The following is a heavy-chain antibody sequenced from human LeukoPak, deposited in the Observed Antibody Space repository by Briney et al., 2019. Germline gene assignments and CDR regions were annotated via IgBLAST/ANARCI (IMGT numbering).Heavy chain of an antibody. V-gene: IGHV4-4*07. CDR2: IYTSGSP. J-gene: IGHJ4*02. CDR3: AREKAGAFDY. Sequence: SETLSLTCIVSGGSTIGYYGSWIRQPAGKGLEWIGRIYTSGSPNYTPSLKSRVTISVDKSKNQLSLQLSSVTAADTAVYYCAREKAGAFDYWGQGSLVTVSS. CDR1: GGSTIGYY. D-gene: IGHD6-19*01.